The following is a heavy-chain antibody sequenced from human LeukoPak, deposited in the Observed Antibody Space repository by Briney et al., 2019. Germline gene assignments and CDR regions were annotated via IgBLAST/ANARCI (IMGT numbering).Heavy chain of an antibody. CDR2: MNPNSGNT. D-gene: IGHD2-15*01. CDR3: ARLYCSGGSCYSGVAFDI. CDR1: GGTFSSYA. Sequence: ASVKVSCKASGGTFSSYAISWVRQATGQWLEWMGWMNPNSGNTGYAQKFQGRVTMTRNTSISTAYMELSSLRSEDTAVYYCARLYCSGGSCYSGVAFDIWGQGTMVTVSS. V-gene: IGHV1-8*02. J-gene: IGHJ3*02.